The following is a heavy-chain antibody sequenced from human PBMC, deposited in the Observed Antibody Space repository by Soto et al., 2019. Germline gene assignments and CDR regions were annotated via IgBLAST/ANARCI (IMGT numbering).Heavy chain of an antibody. J-gene: IGHJ5*02. CDR2: ISSSGSTI. CDR1: GFTFTDYY. Sequence: GGSLRLSCAASGFTFTDYYMTWIRQAPGKGLEWVSYISSSGSTIYYADSVKGRFTISRDNAKNSLYLQMNSLRAEDTAVYYWARVLVFYGGFDPWGQGTLVTVSS. CDR3: ARVLVFYGGFDP. D-gene: IGHD2-21*02. V-gene: IGHV3-11*01.